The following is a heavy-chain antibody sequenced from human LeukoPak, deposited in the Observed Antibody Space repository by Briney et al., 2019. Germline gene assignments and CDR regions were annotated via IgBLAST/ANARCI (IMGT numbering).Heavy chain of an antibody. V-gene: IGHV3-64*01. CDR2: VSSDGGST. J-gene: IGHJ4*02. CDR1: GFPLSSYA. D-gene: IGHD5-12*01. CDR3: ARDGLARNDY. Sequence: PGGSLRLSCAASGFPLSSYAMQWVRQTPTKGLEYVCAVSSDGGSTFCANSMKGRFAISRDNSKNMLYLQMGGLVHEDTGVYYCARDGLARNDYWGQGTLATVSS.